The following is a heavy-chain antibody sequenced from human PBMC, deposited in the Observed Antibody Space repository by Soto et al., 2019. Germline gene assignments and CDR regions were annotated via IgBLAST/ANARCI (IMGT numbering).Heavy chain of an antibody. CDR1: GYSLTSYW. CDR2: IYPGHSGT. D-gene: IGHD6-6*01. J-gene: IGHJ6*01. Sequence: PGASLKISCKGSGYSLTSYWISCVRQMPGKGLEWMGIIYPGHSGTRYSPSFQGQVTISVAKSISTAYLQWSSLKASDTAMYYCARQLDSRWSGEARYYYGMEVWGQGTTLTVSS. V-gene: IGHV5-51*01. CDR3: ARQLDSRWSGEARYYYGMEV.